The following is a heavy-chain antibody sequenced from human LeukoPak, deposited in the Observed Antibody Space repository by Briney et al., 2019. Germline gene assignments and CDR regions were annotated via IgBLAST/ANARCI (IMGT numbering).Heavy chain of an antibody. CDR1: GYSISSGYY. Sequence: PSETLSLTCAVSGYSISSGYYWGWIRQPPGKGLEWIGSIYHSGSTYYNPSLKSRVTISVDTSKNQFSLKLSSETAADTAVYYCALGLLWFGELSGFDYWGQGTLVTVSS. J-gene: IGHJ4*02. D-gene: IGHD3-10*01. CDR3: ALGLLWFGELSGFDY. V-gene: IGHV4-38-2*01. CDR2: IYHSGST.